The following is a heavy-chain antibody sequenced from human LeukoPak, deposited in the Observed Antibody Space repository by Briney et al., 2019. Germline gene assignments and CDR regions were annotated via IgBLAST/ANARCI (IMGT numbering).Heavy chain of an antibody. CDR2: ISSSGSTI. CDR3: AIWRYYFDY. CDR1: GFTFSSYE. V-gene: IGHV3-48*03. J-gene: IGHJ4*02. Sequence: PGGSLRLSCAASGFTFSSYEMNWVRQAPGKGLEWVSYISSSGSTIYYADSVKGRFTISRDNAKNSLYLQTNSLRAEDTAVYYCAIWRYYFDYWGQGTLVTVSS.